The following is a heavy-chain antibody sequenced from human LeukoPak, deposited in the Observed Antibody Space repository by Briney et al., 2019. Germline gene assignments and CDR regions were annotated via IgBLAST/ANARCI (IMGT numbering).Heavy chain of an antibody. CDR3: AKLPGYDSSGYPYYLDY. V-gene: IGHV3-9*02. CDR2: ISWNSGSI. D-gene: IGHD3-22*01. Sequence: GRSLRLSCAASGFTSDDYAMHWVRRAPGKGLEWVSGISWNSGSIVYADSVKGRFTISRDNAKNSLYLQMNSLRAEDTALYYCAKLPGYDSSGYPYYLDYWGQGTLVTVSS. J-gene: IGHJ4*02. CDR1: GFTSDDYA.